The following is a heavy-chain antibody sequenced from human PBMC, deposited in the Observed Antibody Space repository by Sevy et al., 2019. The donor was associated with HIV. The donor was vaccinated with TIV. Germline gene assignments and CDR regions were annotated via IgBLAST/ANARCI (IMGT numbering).Heavy chain of an antibody. V-gene: IGHV3-48*03. CDR1: GFTFSDYQ. J-gene: IGHJ5*02. CDR3: APGSLS. CDR2: ISTSGDTI. D-gene: IGHD3-10*01. Sequence: GGSLRLSCAASGFTFSDYQMNWLRQAPGKGLEWVSDISTSGDTIYYADSVEGRFTISRDNAKNSLYLQMSSLRVEDTAIYYCAPGSLSWGQRTLVTVSS.